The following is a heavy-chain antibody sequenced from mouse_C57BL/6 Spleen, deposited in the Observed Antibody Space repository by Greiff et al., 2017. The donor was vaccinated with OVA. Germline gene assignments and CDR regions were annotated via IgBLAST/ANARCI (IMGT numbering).Heavy chain of an antibody. J-gene: IGHJ4*01. CDR1: GYAFSSSW. Sequence: QVQLQQSGPELVKPGASVKISCKASGYAFSSSWMNWVKQRPGKGLEWIGRIYPGDGDTNYNGKFKGKATLTADKYSSTAYMQLSSLTSEDSAVYFCARRNYEDAMDYWGQGTSVTVSS. V-gene: IGHV1-82*01. D-gene: IGHD1-1*01. CDR2: IYPGDGDT. CDR3: ARRNYEDAMDY.